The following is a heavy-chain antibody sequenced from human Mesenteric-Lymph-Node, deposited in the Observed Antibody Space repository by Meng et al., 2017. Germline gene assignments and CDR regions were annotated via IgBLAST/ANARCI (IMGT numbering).Heavy chain of an antibody. CDR2: INHSGST. J-gene: IGHJ4*02. CDR1: GGSFSGYY. D-gene: IGHD2-15*01. Sequence: GSLRLSCAVYGGSFSGYYWSWIRQPPGKGLEWIGEINHSGSTNYNPSLKSRVTISVDTSKNQFSLKLSSVTAADTAVYYCARDGGSFDYWGQGTLVTVSS. V-gene: IGHV4-34*01. CDR3: ARDGGSFDY.